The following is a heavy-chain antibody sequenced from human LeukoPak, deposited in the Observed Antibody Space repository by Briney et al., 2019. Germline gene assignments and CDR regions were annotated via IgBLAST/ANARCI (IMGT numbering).Heavy chain of an antibody. D-gene: IGHD2-2*01. J-gene: IGHJ4*02. CDR1: GFTFSGST. Sequence: GGSLRLSCAASGFTFSGSTMSWVRQAPGKGLEWVSGISGSGGTTRHADSVKGRFTISRDNSKNTLYLQMNSLRAEDTAVYYCAKDRGIVVVPTLFDYWGQGTLVNVSS. CDR2: ISGSGGTT. CDR3: AKDRGIVVVPTLFDY. V-gene: IGHV3-23*01.